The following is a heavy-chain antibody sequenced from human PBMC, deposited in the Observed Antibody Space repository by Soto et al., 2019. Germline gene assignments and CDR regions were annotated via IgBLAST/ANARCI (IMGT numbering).Heavy chain of an antibody. Sequence: QVQLVESGGGVVQPGRSLRLSCAASGFTFRNFGMHWVRQAPVKGLEWVAVISSDGNTKYYADSVRGRFTISRDNSKNTLYLQLDSLRVEYTAVYYCTSQVATGDWGQGTLVTVSS. CDR1: GFTFRNFG. J-gene: IGHJ4*02. V-gene: IGHV3-30*03. CDR3: TSQVATGD. CDR2: ISSDGNTK. D-gene: IGHD5-12*01.